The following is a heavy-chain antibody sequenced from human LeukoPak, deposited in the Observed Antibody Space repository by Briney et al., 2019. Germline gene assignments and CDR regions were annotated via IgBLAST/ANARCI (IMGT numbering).Heavy chain of an antibody. D-gene: IGHD1-1*01. V-gene: IGHV1-46*01. J-gene: IGHJ5*02. Sequence: EASVKVSCKASGYTFTSYYMHWVRQAPGQGLEWMGIINPSGGSTSYAQKFQGRVTMTRDTSTSTVYMELSSLRSEDTAVYYCARGATGTGDWGWFDPWGQGTLVTVSS. CDR2: INPSGGST. CDR3: ARGATGTGDWGWFDP. CDR1: GYTFTSYY.